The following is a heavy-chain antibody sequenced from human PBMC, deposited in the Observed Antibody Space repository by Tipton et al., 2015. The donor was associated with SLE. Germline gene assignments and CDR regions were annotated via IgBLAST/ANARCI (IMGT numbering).Heavy chain of an antibody. J-gene: IGHJ4*02. CDR3: ARVRVDTAMGVFDF. CDR2: INPNNGHT. D-gene: IGHD5-18*01. V-gene: IGHV1-18*01. CDR1: GYTFTNYG. Sequence: QLVQSGAEVEKPGASVKVSCKASGYTFTNYGLSWVRQAPGEGLEWMGWINPNNGHTNYAQGLQDRVTLTTATSTKTGYMELRGLRSDDTAIYYCARVRVDTAMGVFDFWGQGTLVTVSS.